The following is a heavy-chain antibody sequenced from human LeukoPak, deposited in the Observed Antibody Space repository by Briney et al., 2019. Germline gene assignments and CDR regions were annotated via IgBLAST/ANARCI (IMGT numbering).Heavy chain of an antibody. CDR3: ARRVVVVATGYYHYGLDV. CDR1: GYTFTSYG. D-gene: IGHD2-15*01. J-gene: IGHJ6*02. Sequence: ASMKVSCKASGYTFTSYGISWVRQAPGQGLEWMGWISPYNGNTNYAQKLQGRVTMTTDTSTSTAYMELRSLRSDDTAVYYCARRVVVVATGYYHYGLDVWGQGTTVTVSS. CDR2: ISPYNGNT. V-gene: IGHV1-18*01.